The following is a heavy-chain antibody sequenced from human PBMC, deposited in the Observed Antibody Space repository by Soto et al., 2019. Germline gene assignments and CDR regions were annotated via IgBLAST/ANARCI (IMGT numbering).Heavy chain of an antibody. V-gene: IGHV3-53*01. CDR1: GFTVSSNY. J-gene: IGHJ4*02. CDR2: IYSGGST. CDR3: ASSYLYCTNGVCFDY. D-gene: IGHD2-8*01. Sequence: GGSLRLSCAASGFTVSSNYMSWVRQAPGKGLEWVSVIYSGGSTYYADSVKGRFTISRDNSKNTLYLQMNSLRAEDTAVYYCASSYLYCTNGVCFDYWGQGTLVTVSS.